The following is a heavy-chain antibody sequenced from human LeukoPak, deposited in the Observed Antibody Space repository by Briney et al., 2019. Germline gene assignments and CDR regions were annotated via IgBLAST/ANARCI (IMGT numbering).Heavy chain of an antibody. CDR3: ARSPIAAAGTAFDS. D-gene: IGHD6-13*01. J-gene: IGHJ4*02. CDR2: ISPSGSTI. CDR1: GFTFSTFG. V-gene: IGHV3-48*01. Sequence: GRSLRLSCAASGFTFSTFGMNWVRQAPGKGLDWVSYISPSGSTIYFTDSVKGRFTISRDNAKNSLYLQMTSLRAEDTAVYYCARSPIAAAGTAFDSWGQGTLVTVSS.